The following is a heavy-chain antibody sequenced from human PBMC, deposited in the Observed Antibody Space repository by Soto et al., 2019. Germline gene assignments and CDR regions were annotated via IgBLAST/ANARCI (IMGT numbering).Heavy chain of an antibody. CDR1: GFTFDDYA. J-gene: IGHJ4*02. V-gene: IGHV3-9*01. D-gene: IGHD6-19*01. Sequence: GGSLRLSCTASGFTFDDYAMHWVRQAPGKGLEWVSGISWNSGSIGYADSVKGRFTISRDNAKNSLYLQMNSLRAEDTALYYCAKQYGSGWYYFDYWGQGTLVTVSS. CDR2: ISWNSGSI. CDR3: AKQYGSGWYYFDY.